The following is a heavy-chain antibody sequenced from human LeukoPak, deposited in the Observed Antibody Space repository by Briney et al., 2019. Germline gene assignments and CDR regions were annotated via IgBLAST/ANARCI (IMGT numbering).Heavy chain of an antibody. CDR1: GFTFSSYW. CDR3: AKAATYFYGSVTYDWFES. CDR2: IESNGLT. J-gene: IGHJ5*01. Sequence: SGGSLKLSCEASGFTFSSYWMHWVRQIPGKGLMWVSRIESNGLTLYADSARDRFTISRDNGKNTIYLQMNSLRVDDTAIYYCAKAATYFYGSVTYDWFESWGQGTLVTVSS. V-gene: IGHV3-74*01. D-gene: IGHD3-10*01.